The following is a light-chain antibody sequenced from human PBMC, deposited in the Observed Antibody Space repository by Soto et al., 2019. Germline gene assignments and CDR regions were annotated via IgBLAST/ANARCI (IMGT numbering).Light chain of an antibody. J-gene: IGLJ2*01. V-gene: IGLV2-14*01. CDR2: EVS. CDR1: SGDIGGHNY. Sequence: QSALTQPASVSGSPGQSITIACTGTSGDIGGHNYVSWYQQHPGKAPKLIIYEVSNRPSGVSYRFSGSKSANTASLTISGLQAEDEADYYCSSYTSSSTVVFGGGTKLTVL. CDR3: SSYTSSSTVV.